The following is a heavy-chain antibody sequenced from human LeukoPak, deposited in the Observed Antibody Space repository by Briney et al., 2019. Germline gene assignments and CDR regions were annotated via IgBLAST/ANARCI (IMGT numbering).Heavy chain of an antibody. Sequence: PGGSLRLSCAGSGFTFRSDWMSWVRQVPGKGLEWVANINYDGSEKYYMDSVKGRFTISRDNAKNSLYLQMNSLRVEDTAVYYCARERLSPDDKPFFENWGQGALVTVSS. CDR2: INYDGSEK. CDR1: GFTFRSDW. CDR3: ARERLSPDDKPFFEN. V-gene: IGHV3-7*01. J-gene: IGHJ4*02.